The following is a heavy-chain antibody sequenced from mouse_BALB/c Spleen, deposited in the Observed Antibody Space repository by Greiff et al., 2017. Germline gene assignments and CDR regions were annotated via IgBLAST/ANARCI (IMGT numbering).Heavy chain of an antibody. D-gene: IGHD2-14*01. CDR2: ISSGGST. V-gene: IGHV5-6-5*01. J-gene: IGHJ4*01. CDR3: ARGEVRREDYAMDY. Sequence: EVQGVESGGGLVKPGGSLKLSCAASGFTFSSYAMSWVRQTPEKRLEWVASISSGGSTYYPDSVKGRFTISRDNARNILYLQMSSLRSEDTAMYYCARGEVRREDYAMDYWGQGTSVTVSS. CDR1: GFTFSSYA.